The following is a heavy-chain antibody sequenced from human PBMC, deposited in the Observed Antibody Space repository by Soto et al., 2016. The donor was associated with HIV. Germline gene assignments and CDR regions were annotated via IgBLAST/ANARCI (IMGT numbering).Heavy chain of an antibody. Sequence: EVQLVESGGGLVKPGGSLRLSCAASGFTFSNAWMSWVRQAPGKGLEWVGRIKSKTDGGTTDYAAPVKGRFTISRDDSKNTLYLQMNSLKTEDTAVYYCTTGFGFVTMVQGVYINWGQGTLVTVSS. CDR1: GFTFSNAW. V-gene: IGHV3-15*01. J-gene: IGHJ4*02. CDR3: TTGFGFVTMVQGVYIN. CDR2: IKSKTDGGTT. D-gene: IGHD3-10*01.